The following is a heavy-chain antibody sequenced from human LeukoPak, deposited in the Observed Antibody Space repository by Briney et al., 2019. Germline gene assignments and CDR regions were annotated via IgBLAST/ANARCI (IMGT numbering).Heavy chain of an antibody. CDR3: ARDRSSSTPYYMDV. Sequence: GGSLGLSCAASGFTFSSYSMNWVRQAPGKGLEWVSYISSSSSTIYYADSVKGRFTISRDNAKNSLYLQMNSLRAEDTAVYYCARDRSSSTPYYMDVWGKGTTVTVSS. CDR1: GFTFSSYS. CDR2: ISSSSSTI. J-gene: IGHJ6*03. V-gene: IGHV3-48*01. D-gene: IGHD6-13*01.